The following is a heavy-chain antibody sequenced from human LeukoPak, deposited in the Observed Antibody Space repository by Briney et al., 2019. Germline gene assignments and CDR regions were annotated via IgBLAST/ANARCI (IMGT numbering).Heavy chain of an antibody. CDR2: IWYDGSNK. J-gene: IGHJ4*02. CDR3: AKDKEPYYYDSSGGLGY. CDR1: GFTFSSYG. V-gene: IGHV3-33*06. Sequence: GGSLRLSCAASGFTFSSYGMHWVRQAPGKGLEWVAVIWYDGSNKYYADSVKGRFTISRDNSKNTLYLQMNSLRAEDTAVYYCAKDKEPYYYDSSGGLGYWGQGTLVTVSS. D-gene: IGHD3-22*01.